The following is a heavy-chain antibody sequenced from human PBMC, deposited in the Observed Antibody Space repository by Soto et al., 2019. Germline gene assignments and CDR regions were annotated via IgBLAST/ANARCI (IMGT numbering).Heavy chain of an antibody. CDR2: INPSGGST. J-gene: IGHJ4*01. Sequence: GASVKVSCKASGYTFTSYYMHWVRQAPGQGLEWMGIINPSGGSTSYAQKFQGRVTMTRDTSTSTVYMELSSLRSEDTAVYYCARYFLPRRDGYSVAFDYWGQGTLVTVSS. V-gene: IGHV1-46*01. CDR3: ARYFLPRRDGYSVAFDY. D-gene: IGHD6-19*01. CDR1: GYTFTSYY.